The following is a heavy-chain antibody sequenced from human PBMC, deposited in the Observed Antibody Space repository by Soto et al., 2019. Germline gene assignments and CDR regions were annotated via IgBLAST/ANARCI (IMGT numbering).Heavy chain of an antibody. Sequence: SETLSLTCAVSGYSISSGYYWGWIRQPPGKGLEWIGSIYHSGSTYYNPSLKSRVTISVDTSKNQFSLKPSSVTAADTAVDDCARDFSSYFYEWRGEVWFDPWGQGTLVTVSS. J-gene: IGHJ5*02. CDR2: IYHSGST. V-gene: IGHV4-38-2*02. CDR3: ARDFSSYFYEWRGEVWFDP. CDR1: GYSISSGYY. D-gene: IGHD4-4*01.